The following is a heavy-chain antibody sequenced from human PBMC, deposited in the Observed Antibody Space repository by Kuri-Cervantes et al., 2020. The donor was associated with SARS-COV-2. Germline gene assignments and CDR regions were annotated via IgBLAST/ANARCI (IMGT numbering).Heavy chain of an antibody. D-gene: IGHD6-19*01. CDR1: GGPIRSSSYY. CDR2: INHSAST. Sequence: SETLTLTCTVSGGPIRSSSYYWSWIRQPPGKGLDWIGEINHSASTNYNPSLKSRVTISVDTSKNQFSLKLSSVTAADTAVYYCARDIAVGSGYYFDYWGQGTLVTVSS. V-gene: IGHV4-39*07. J-gene: IGHJ4*02. CDR3: ARDIAVGSGYYFDY.